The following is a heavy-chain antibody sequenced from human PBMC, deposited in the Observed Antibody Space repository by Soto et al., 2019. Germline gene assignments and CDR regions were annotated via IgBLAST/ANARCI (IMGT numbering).Heavy chain of an antibody. J-gene: IGHJ4*02. CDR1: GLTFSSYA. D-gene: IGHD2-21*01. V-gene: IGHV3-23*01. Sequence: GGSLRLSFAASGLTFSSYAMSWVRQAPGKGLEWVAAIIGRGGSTYYADSAKGRFTISRDSSKNTLSLQMKSLRARDTPVYYFAKLDCLTTLVRPGWHFDSWGKGTLVTVSS. CDR3: AKLDCLTTLVRPGWHFDS. CDR2: IIGRGGST.